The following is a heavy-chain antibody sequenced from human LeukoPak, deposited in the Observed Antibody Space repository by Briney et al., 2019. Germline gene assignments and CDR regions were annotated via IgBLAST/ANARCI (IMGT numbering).Heavy chain of an antibody. V-gene: IGHV1-69*13. CDR1: GGTFSSYA. CDR2: IIPIFGTA. Sequence: GASVKVSCKASGGTFSSYAISWVRQAPGQGLEWMGGIIPIFGTANYAQKFQGRVTITADESTSTAYMELSSLRSEDTAVYYCARVTSVGYSYNFRFDNWGQGTLVTVSS. D-gene: IGHD5-18*01. J-gene: IGHJ4*02. CDR3: ARVTSVGYSYNFRFDN.